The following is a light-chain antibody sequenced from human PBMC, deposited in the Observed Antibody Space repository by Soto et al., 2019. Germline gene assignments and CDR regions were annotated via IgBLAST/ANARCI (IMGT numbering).Light chain of an antibody. J-gene: IGKJ5*01. V-gene: IGKV3-15*01. CDR2: DAS. Sequence: EVVMTQSPATLSVSPGGSATLSCRTSQSVSSNLAWHQQKPGQAPRILMYDASTRATGISARFSGSGSGTEFTLTISSLQSEDFAVYYCQQYHNWPITFGQGTRLEI. CDR3: QQYHNWPIT. CDR1: QSVSSN.